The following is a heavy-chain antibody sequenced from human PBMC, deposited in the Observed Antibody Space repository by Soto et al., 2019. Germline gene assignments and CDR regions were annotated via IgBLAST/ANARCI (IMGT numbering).Heavy chain of an antibody. CDR3: ARVERVPAAGNTAFDI. D-gene: IGHD2-2*01. Sequence: QVQLQESGPGLVKPSQTLSLTCTVSGGSISSGDYYWSWIRQPPGKGLEWIGSIYYSGSTYYNPSLKSRVTISVDTSRGQFSLKLRSVTAADTAVYYCARVERVPAAGNTAFDIWGQGTMVTVSS. CDR1: GGSISSGDYY. V-gene: IGHV4-30-4*01. J-gene: IGHJ3*02. CDR2: IYYSGST.